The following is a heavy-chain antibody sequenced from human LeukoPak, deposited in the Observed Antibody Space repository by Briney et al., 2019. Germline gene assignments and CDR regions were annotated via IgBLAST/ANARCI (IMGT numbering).Heavy chain of an antibody. CDR3: TRAYYHDGSGYYD. J-gene: IGHJ4*02. D-gene: IGHD3-22*01. Sequence: SVKVSCKASGRTFSRYAISWVRQVPGQGLEWTGGIIPIFGTANYAQKFQDRVTITTDESTSTAYMELSSLRSEDTAIYYCTRAYYHDGSGYYDWDQGTLVTVSS. V-gene: IGHV1-69*05. CDR2: IIPIFGTA. CDR1: GRTFSRYA.